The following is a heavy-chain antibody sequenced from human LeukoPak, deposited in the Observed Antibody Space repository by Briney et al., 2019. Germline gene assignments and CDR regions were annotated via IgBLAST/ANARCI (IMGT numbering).Heavy chain of an antibody. CDR1: GFTVSSNY. Sequence: AGVSLRLSCAASGFTVSSNYMSWVRQAPGKGLEWVSVIYSGGGTYYADSVKGRFTISRDNSKNTLYLQMNSLRAEDTAVYYCARAGYYYDSSGYYRTLYFDYWGQGTLVTVSS. D-gene: IGHD3-22*01. CDR3: ARAGYYYDSSGYYRTLYFDY. V-gene: IGHV3-53*01. CDR2: IYSGGGT. J-gene: IGHJ4*02.